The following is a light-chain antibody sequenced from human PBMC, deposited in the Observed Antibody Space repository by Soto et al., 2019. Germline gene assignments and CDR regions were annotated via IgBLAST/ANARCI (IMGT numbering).Light chain of an antibody. CDR3: QQYKSFPLT. J-gene: IGKJ4*01. CDR1: EGIDNY. V-gene: IGKV1-16*02. CDR2: ATS. Sequence: DIQMTQFPSSVSASVGDRVTITCRASEGIDNYVAWFQLRPGKAPRSLIYATSSLRSGVPSKFSGRGSGTEFTLTISSVQPEDFGSYFCQQYKSFPLTFGGGTKLEIK.